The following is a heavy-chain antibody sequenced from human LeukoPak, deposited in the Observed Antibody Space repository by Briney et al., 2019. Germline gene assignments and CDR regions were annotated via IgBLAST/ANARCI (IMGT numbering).Heavy chain of an antibody. CDR1: GFALSSYS. CDR2: ISSSSSYI. Sequence: GGSLRLSCGASGFALSSYSMNWVRQAPGKGLEWVAAISSSSSYIYYADSVKGRFTISRDNSKSTLYLQMNSLRAEDTAVYYCAKELSAGTGGGWEDYFDYWGQGTLVTVSA. J-gene: IGHJ4*02. D-gene: IGHD6-13*01. V-gene: IGHV3-21*01. CDR3: AKELSAGTGGGWEDYFDY.